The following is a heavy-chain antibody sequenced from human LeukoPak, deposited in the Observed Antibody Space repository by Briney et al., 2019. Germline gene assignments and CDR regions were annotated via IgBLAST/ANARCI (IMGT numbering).Heavy chain of an antibody. CDR1: GFTFSDYY. D-gene: IGHD3-22*01. Sequence: PGGSLRLSCAASGFTFSDYYMSWIRQAPGKGLEWVSYISSSGSTIYYADSVKGRFTISRDNSKNTLYLQMNSLRAEDTAVYYCAKDAPPRSYYYDSSGYSGPLYERAVSVAFDIWGQGTMVTVSS. CDR3: AKDAPPRSYYYDSSGYSGPLYERAVSVAFDI. V-gene: IGHV3-11*01. CDR2: ISSSGSTI. J-gene: IGHJ3*02.